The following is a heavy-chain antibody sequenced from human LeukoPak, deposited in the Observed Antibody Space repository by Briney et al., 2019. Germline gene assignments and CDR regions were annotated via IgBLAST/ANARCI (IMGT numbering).Heavy chain of an antibody. D-gene: IGHD3-22*01. Sequence: GESLKISCKGSGYSFTSYWSGWVRQMPGKGLVWMGIIYPGDSDTRYSPSFQGQVTISADKSISTAYLQWSSLTASDTAMYYCASTYYYDSSGYSPFDYWGQGTLVTVSS. CDR3: ASTYYYDSSGYSPFDY. V-gene: IGHV5-51*01. CDR1: GYSFTSYW. J-gene: IGHJ4*02. CDR2: IYPGDSDT.